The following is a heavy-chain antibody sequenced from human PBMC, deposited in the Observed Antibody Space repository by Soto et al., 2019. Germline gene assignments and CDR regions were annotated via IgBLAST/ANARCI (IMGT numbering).Heavy chain of an antibody. D-gene: IGHD2-2*01. Sequence: GGSLRLSCAASGFTFSSYGMNLVRQAPGKGLECVSSISSSSYIDYADSVKGRFTISRDNAKNSLYLQMNSLRAEDTAVYYCARGAVVVPAATNRGYYYYYRMEFWGPGTTVTVSS. CDR1: GFTFSSYG. V-gene: IGHV3-21*01. CDR3: ARGAVVVPAATNRGYYYYYRMEF. J-gene: IGHJ6*01. CDR2: ISSSSYI.